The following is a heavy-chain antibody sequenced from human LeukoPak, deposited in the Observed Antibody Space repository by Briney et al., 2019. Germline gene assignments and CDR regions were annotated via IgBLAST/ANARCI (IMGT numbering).Heavy chain of an antibody. J-gene: IGHJ4*02. CDR3: ARSSGSGSNGWYLDY. CDR1: GYSFTSYW. Sequence: GESLKISCKVSGYSFTSYWIGWVRQMPGKGLEWMAIMYPRDSDISYSPSFQGQVTISADKSISIAYLQWDSLKASGTAMYYCARSSGSGSNGWYLDYWGQGTLVTVSS. V-gene: IGHV5-51*01. D-gene: IGHD6-19*01. CDR2: MYPRDSDI.